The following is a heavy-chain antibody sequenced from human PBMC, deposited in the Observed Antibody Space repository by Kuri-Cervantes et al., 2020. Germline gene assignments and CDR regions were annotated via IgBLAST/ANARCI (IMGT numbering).Heavy chain of an antibody. CDR2: IYYSGST. V-gene: IGHV4-31*03. CDR1: GGSISSGGYY. J-gene: IGHJ4*02. CDR3: ARGGRRGAVAVPYYFDY. Sequence: LRLSCTVSGGSISSGGYYWSWIRQHPGKGLEWIGYIYYSGSTYYNPSLKSRVTISVDKSKNQFSLKLSSVTAADTAVYYCARGGRRGAVAVPYYFDYWGQGTLVTVSS. D-gene: IGHD6-19*01.